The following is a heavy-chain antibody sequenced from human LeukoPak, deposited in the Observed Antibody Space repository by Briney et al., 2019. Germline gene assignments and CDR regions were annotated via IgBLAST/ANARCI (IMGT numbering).Heavy chain of an antibody. J-gene: IGHJ5*02. V-gene: IGHV3-23*01. CDR3: AKGSGINHYHWIDP. CDR1: EFTFSNYA. CDR2: ISGGGGST. D-gene: IGHD1-14*01. Sequence: GGSLRLSCAASEFTFSNYAMNCVRQAPGKGLEWVSGISGGGGSTYYADSVKGRFTISRDNSKNTLYLQLDSLRAEDTALYYCAKGSGINHYHWIDPWGQGTLVTVSS.